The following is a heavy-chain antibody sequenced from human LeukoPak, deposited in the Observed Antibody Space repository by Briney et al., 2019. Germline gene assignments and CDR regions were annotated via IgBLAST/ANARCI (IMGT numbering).Heavy chain of an antibody. CDR2: IYYSGST. CDR1: GGSISSGGYY. J-gene: IGHJ6*02. Sequence: SQTLSLTCTVSGGSISSGGYYWSWIRQHPGKGLEWIGYIYYSGSTCYNPSLKSRVTISVDTSKNQFSLKLSSVTAADTAVYYCARAYCGGDCYIHYYYGMDVWGQGTTVTVSS. CDR3: ARAYCGGDCYIHYYYGMDV. D-gene: IGHD2-21*02. V-gene: IGHV4-31*03.